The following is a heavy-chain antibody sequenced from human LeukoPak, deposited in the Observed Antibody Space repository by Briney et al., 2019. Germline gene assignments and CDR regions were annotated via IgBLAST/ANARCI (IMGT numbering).Heavy chain of an antibody. J-gene: IGHJ5*02. CDR3: ARGTNQWELLGWFDP. Sequence: GGSLRLSCAASGFTFSTSWMNWVRQAPGKGLEWVADIKQDGSEKYYVDSVKGRFTVSRDNAKNTLYLQMNSLRAEDTAVYYCARGTNQWELLGWFDPWGQGTLVTVSS. CDR2: IKQDGSEK. D-gene: IGHD1-26*01. CDR1: GFTFSTSW. V-gene: IGHV3-7*01.